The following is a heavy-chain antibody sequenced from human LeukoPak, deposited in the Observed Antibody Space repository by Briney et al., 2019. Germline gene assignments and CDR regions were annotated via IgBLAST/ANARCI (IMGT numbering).Heavy chain of an antibody. CDR2: IGTAGDT. CDR1: GFTFSSYD. D-gene: IGHD1-26*01. CDR3: ARWASMVGATGGRY. J-gene: IGHJ4*02. Sequence: PGGSLRLSCAACGFTFSSYDMHWVRQATGKGLEWVSAIGTAGDTYYPGSVKGQFTISRENAKNSLYLQMNGLRAGDTAVYYCARWASMVGATGGRYWGQGTLVTVSS. V-gene: IGHV3-13*03.